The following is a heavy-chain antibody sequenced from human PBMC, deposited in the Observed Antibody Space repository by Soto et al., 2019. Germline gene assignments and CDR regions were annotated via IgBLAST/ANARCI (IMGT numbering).Heavy chain of an antibody. CDR2: MYHSGSP. V-gene: IGHV4-30-2*01. J-gene: IGHJ5*01. CDR1: GGRVNIGGDV. CDR3: AREGPKVYSGIGIWAQATLVSLHS. Sequence: LALSSAACGGRVNIGGDVWTLIKQPPGKGLEWIGYMYHSGSPLYNPSLKSRATISIDLSKNQFSLNLASVTAADTAVYYCAREGPKVYSGIGIWAQATLVSLHS. D-gene: IGHD3-3*01.